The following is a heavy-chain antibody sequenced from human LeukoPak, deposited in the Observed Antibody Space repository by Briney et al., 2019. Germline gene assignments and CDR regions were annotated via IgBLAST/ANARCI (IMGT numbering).Heavy chain of an antibody. CDR2: IIPIFGTA. D-gene: IGHD6-6*01. CDR3: AREGVAARLWWFDP. Sequence: SVKVSCKASGGTFSSYAISWVRQAPGQGLEWMGGIIPIFGTANYAQKFQGRVTITADKSTSTAYMELSSLRSEDTAVYYCAREGVAARLWWFDPWGQGTLVTVSS. CDR1: GGTFSSYA. J-gene: IGHJ5*02. V-gene: IGHV1-69*06.